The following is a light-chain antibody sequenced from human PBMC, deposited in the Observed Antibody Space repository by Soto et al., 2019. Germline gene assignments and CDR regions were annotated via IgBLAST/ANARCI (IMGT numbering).Light chain of an antibody. J-gene: IGLJ1*01. CDR3: CLYAVTFYV. CDR1: SSDVRTYDF. Sequence: QSALAQPRSVSGSPGQSVTISCTGTSSDVRTYDFVSWYQQHPGKAPRLMIFDVSERPSGVPDRFSGSKSGNTASLTISGLQGEDEADYYCCLYAVTFYVFGTESKVTVL. V-gene: IGLV2-11*01. CDR2: DVS.